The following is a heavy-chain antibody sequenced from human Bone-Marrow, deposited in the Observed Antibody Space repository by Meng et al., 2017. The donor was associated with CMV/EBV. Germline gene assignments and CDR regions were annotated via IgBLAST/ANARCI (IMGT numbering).Heavy chain of an antibody. CDR2: ISSSSSYI. V-gene: IGHV3-21*01. D-gene: IGHD2-15*01. CDR1: GFTFSSYG. J-gene: IGHJ3*02. Sequence: GGSLRLSCAASGFTFSSYGMHWVRQAPGKGLEWVSSISSSSSYIYYADSVKGRFTISRDNAKNSLYLQMNSLRAEDTAVYYCAGGSSRSDAFDIWGQGTMVTVSS. CDR3: AGGSSRSDAFDI.